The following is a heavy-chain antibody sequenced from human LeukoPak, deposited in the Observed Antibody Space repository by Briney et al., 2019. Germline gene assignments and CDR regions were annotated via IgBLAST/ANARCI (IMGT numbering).Heavy chain of an antibody. D-gene: IGHD2-21*02. CDR3: TTGLAYCGGDCYYPTYYFDY. V-gene: IGHV3-15*01. CDR1: GFTFSTSA. CDR2: IKSKTDGGTT. Sequence: GGSLRLSCAASGFTFSTSAIYWARQAPGKGLEWVGRIKSKTDGGTTDYAAPVKGRFTISRDDSKNTLYLQMNSLKTEDTAVYYCTTGLAYCGGDCYYPTYYFDYWGQGTLVTVSS. J-gene: IGHJ4*02.